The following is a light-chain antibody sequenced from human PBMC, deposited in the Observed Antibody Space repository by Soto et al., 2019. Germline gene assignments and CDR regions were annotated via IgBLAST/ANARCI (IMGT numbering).Light chain of an antibody. CDR3: HQRQSWPRT. CDR2: PAS. Sequence: EIVLTQSPATLSSFPGDRVTLSCRASQAVNTRLAWYQHKPGQAPRLLIYPASNRAAGVPARFSGSGSGTDFTLTISDVEPEDFAVYYCHQRQSWPRTFGQGTKV. V-gene: IGKV3-11*01. J-gene: IGKJ1*01. CDR1: QAVNTR.